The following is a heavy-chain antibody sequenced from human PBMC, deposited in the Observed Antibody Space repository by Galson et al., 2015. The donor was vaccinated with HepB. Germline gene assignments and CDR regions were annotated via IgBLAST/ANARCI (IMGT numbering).Heavy chain of an antibody. D-gene: IGHD1-26*01. Sequence: SVKVSCKASGYTFTSYGINWVRQAPEQGLEWMGGISAYNGNTNFAQKFQGRVTMTTDISTRTAYMELRSLISDDTAVYYCARVAVGATGPLDYYYGMDVWGQGTTVTVSS. CDR3: ARVAVGATGPLDYYYGMDV. CDR1: GYTFTSYG. V-gene: IGHV1-18*01. J-gene: IGHJ6*02. CDR2: ISAYNGNT.